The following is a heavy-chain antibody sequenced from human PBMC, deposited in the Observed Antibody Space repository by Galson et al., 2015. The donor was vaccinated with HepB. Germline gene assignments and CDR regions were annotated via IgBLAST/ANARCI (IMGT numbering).Heavy chain of an antibody. V-gene: IGHV1-69*02. CDR1: GGTFSSYT. CDR3: QAWTPRYCSSTSCGSQGPYYFDY. CDR2: IIPILGIA. D-gene: IGHD2-2*01. J-gene: IGHJ4*02. Sequence: SVKVSCKASGGTFSSYTISWVRQAPGQGLEWMGRIIPILGIANYAQKFQGRVTITADKSTSTAYMELSSLRSEDTAVYYCQAWTPRYCSSTSCGSQGPYYFDYWGQGTLVTVSS.